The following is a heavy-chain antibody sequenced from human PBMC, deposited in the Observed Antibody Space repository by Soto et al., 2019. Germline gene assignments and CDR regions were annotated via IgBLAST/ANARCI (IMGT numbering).Heavy chain of an antibody. CDR1: GGSISSYY. V-gene: IGHV4-59*05. CDR3: ARQPPAMLLDY. CDR2: IYYSGST. Sequence: PSETLSLTCTVSGGSISSYYWSWIRQPPGKGLEWIGSIYYSGSTYYNPSLKSRVTISVDTSKNQFSLKLSSVTAADTAVYYCARQPPAMLLDYWGQGTLVTVSS. J-gene: IGHJ4*02. D-gene: IGHD3-10*02.